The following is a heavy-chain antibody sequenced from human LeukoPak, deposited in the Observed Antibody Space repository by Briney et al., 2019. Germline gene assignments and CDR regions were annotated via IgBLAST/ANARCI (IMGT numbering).Heavy chain of an antibody. J-gene: IGHJ5*02. V-gene: IGHV3-15*05. CDR2: IKSNPDGSTT. CDR1: GFTFSNAW. D-gene: IGHD1-26*01. Sequence: PGGSLRLSCAASGFTFSNAWMNWVRQAPGKGLEWVGRIKSNPDGSTTDHAAPVKGRFTISGDDSKNTVYLQMNSLKTEDTGVYYCITVVGAPLGQGTLVTVSS. CDR3: ITVVGAP.